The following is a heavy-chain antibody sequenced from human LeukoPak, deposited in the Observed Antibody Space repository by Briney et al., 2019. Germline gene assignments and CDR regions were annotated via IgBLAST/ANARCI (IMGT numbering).Heavy chain of an antibody. CDR2: ISSSSTTI. J-gene: IGHJ4*02. D-gene: IGHD2-15*01. CDR3: GGLAVFDY. V-gene: IGHV3-48*04. CDR1: GFTFSNYN. Sequence: GGSLRLSCAASGFTFSNYNMNWVRQAPGKGLEWVSYISSSSTTIYYADSVKGRFTISRDNAKNSLFLQMNSLRPEDTAVYYCGGLAVFDYWGQGTLVTVSS.